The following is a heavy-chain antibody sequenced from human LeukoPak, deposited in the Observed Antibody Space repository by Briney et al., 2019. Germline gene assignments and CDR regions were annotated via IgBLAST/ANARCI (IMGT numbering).Heavy chain of an antibody. J-gene: IGHJ4*02. CDR3: TTHVYYYASGGFFYSDY. Sequence: GGSLRLSCAASGFTFSSYWMHWVRQAPGKGLVWVSRINSDGSSTSYADSVKGRFTISRDNAKNTLYLQMNSLRAEDTAVYYCTTHVYYYASGGFFYSDYWGRGTLVTVSS. CDR2: INSDGSST. D-gene: IGHD3-22*01. V-gene: IGHV3-74*01. CDR1: GFTFSSYW.